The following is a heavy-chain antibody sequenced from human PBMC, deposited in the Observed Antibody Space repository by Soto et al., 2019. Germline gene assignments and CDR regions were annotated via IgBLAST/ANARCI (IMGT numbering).Heavy chain of an antibody. D-gene: IGHD2-15*01. V-gene: IGHV4-34*01. Sequence: SETLSLTCAVYGGSFSGYYWSWIRQPPGKGLEGIGEINHSGSTNYNPSLKSRVTISVETSKNQFSLKLSSVTAADTAVYYCAREGRYCSGGSCYLGDYYYGMDVWGQGTTVTVSS. CDR2: INHSGST. J-gene: IGHJ6*02. CDR3: AREGRYCSGGSCYLGDYYYGMDV. CDR1: GGSFSGYY.